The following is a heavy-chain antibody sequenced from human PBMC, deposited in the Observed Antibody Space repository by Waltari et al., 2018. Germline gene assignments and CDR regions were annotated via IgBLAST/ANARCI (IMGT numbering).Heavy chain of an antibody. CDR3: ARDPARGIFDY. D-gene: IGHD3-16*01. CDR2: ISYDGSNK. Sequence: QVQLVESGGGVVQPGRSLRLSCAASGFTFRSYAMHWVRQAPGKGLEWVAGISYDGSNKYYADSVKGRFTISRDNSKNTLYLQMNSLRAEDTAVYYCARDPARGIFDYWGQGTLVTVSS. CDR1: GFTFRSYA. V-gene: IGHV3-30*01. J-gene: IGHJ4*02.